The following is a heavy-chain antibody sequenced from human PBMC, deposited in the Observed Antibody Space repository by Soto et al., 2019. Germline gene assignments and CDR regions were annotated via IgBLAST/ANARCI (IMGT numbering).Heavy chain of an antibody. V-gene: IGHV4-34*01. Sequence: QVQLQQWGAGLLKPSETLSLTCAVYGGSFSGYYWSWIRQPPGKGLEWIGEINHSGSTNYNPSLKRRVTISVDTSKNQFSLKLSSVTAADTAVYYCARGWNQLTEYYYDSSGYFLDYWGQGTLVTVSS. D-gene: IGHD3-22*01. CDR3: ARGWNQLTEYYYDSSGYFLDY. CDR2: INHSGST. CDR1: GGSFSGYY. J-gene: IGHJ4*02.